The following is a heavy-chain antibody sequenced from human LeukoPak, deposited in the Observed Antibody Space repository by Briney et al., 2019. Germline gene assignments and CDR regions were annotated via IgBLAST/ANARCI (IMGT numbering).Heavy chain of an antibody. CDR3: ARDLDIVVVPAAITADY. CDR1: GFTFSSYG. D-gene: IGHD2-2*02. CDR2: ISYDGSNK. Sequence: GRSLRLPCAASGFTFSSYGMHWVRQAPGKGLEWVAVISYDGSNKYYADSAKGRFTISRDNSKNTLYLQMNSLRAEDTAVYYCARDLDIVVVPAAITADYWGQGTLVTVSS. V-gene: IGHV3-30*03. J-gene: IGHJ4*02.